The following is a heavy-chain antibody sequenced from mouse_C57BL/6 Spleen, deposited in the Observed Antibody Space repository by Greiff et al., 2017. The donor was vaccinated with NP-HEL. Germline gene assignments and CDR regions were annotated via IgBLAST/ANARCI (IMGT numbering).Heavy chain of an antibody. J-gene: IGHJ2*01. CDR3: AKYCCCNPYFDD. Sequence: EVKLQESVAELVRPGASVKLSCTASGFNIKNTYMHWVKQRPEQGLEGIGRIDPANGNTKYAPKFQGKATITADTSSNTSYLQLSSLTSEDTAIYNCAKYCCCNPYFDDWGQGTTLTVSS. CDR2: IDPANGNT. CDR1: GFNIKNTY. D-gene: IGHD2-1*01. V-gene: IGHV14-3*01.